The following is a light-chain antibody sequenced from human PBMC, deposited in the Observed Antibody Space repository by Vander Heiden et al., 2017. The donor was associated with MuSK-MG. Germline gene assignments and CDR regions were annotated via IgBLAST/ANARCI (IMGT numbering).Light chain of an antibody. CDR3: AAWDDSLSGVL. CDR1: SSNLGHNQ. Sequence: QSGLTQPPSASGTPGQTVSISCSGTSSNLGHNQVYWYQHLPGAAPKLLISANNERHSGVPDRFSASKYGTSASLAISGLRSDDEADYYCAAWDDSLSGVLFGGGTKVTVL. CDR2: ANN. J-gene: IGLJ2*01. V-gene: IGLV1-47*01.